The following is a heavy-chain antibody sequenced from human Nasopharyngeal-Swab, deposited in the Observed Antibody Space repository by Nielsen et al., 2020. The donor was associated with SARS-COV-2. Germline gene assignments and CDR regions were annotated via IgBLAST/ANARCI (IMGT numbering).Heavy chain of an antibody. V-gene: IGHV3-30*04. Sequence: GESLKISCAASGFTFSSYAMHWVRQAPGKGLEWVAVISYDGSNKYYADSVKGRFTISRDNSKNTLYLQMNSLRAEDTAVYYCAKDGRYYDCWSGYYPSELYYYYYYMDVWGKGTTVTVSS. CDR2: ISYDGSNK. CDR1: GFTFSSYA. D-gene: IGHD3-3*01. J-gene: IGHJ6*03. CDR3: AKDGRYYDCWSGYYPSELYYYYYYMDV.